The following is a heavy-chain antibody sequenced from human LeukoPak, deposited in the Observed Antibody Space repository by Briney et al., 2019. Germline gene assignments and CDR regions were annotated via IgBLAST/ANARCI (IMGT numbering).Heavy chain of an antibody. V-gene: IGHV4-4*09. CDR2: IYTSGST. CDR3: ARHVIHYYMDV. CDR1: GGSISSYY. Sequence: PSETLSLTCTVSGGSISSYYWSWIRQPPGKGLEWIGYIYTSGSTNYNPSLKSRFTISVDTSKNQFSLKLSSVTAADTAVYYCARHVIHYYMDVWGKGTTVTVSS. J-gene: IGHJ6*03.